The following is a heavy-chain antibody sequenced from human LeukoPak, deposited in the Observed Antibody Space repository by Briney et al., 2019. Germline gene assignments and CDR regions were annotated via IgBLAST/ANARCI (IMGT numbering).Heavy chain of an antibody. Sequence: SVKVSCKASGFTFTSSAMQWVRQARGQRLEWIGWIVVSSGNTNYAQKFQERVTITRDMSTSTAYMELSSLRSEDTAVYYCAADVIVGATKDFDYWGQGTLVTVSS. D-gene: IGHD1-26*01. CDR1: GFTFTSSA. V-gene: IGHV1-58*02. CDR2: IVVSSGNT. CDR3: AADVIVGATKDFDY. J-gene: IGHJ4*02.